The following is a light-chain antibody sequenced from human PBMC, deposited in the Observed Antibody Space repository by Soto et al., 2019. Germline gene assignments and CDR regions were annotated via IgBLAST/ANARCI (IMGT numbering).Light chain of an antibody. CDR1: QSVSSNY. Sequence: EIVLTQSPGTLSLSPGERATLSCRASQSVSSNYLAWYQKRPGRAPRLLIYGASSRDTGIPDRFSGSGYGKDFTLTISRLEPEDFAVYYCQQYGGSMTFGQGTKVEIQ. CDR3: QQYGGSMT. J-gene: IGKJ1*01. V-gene: IGKV3-20*01. CDR2: GAS.